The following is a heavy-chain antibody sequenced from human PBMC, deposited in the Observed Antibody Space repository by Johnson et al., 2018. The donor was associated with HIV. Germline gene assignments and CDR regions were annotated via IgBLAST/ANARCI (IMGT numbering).Heavy chain of an antibody. Sequence: VQLVESGGGLIQPGGSLRLSCAASGFTVSSFWMTWVRQAPGKGLEWVSIIYSGGNTHYADYVKGRFTISRDFSENTLYLQMNSLRAEDTAVYYCARDGYNYVAFDIWGQGTMVTVSS. CDR1: GFTVSSFW. CDR2: IYSGGNT. J-gene: IGHJ3*02. V-gene: IGHV3-53*01. D-gene: IGHD5-24*01. CDR3: ARDGYNYVAFDI.